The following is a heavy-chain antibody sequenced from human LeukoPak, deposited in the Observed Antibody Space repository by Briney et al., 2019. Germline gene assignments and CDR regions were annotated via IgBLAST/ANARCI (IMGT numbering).Heavy chain of an antibody. J-gene: IGHJ6*02. Sequence: GGSLRLSCAASGFTFSSYGMHWVRQAPGKGLEWVAVIWYDGSNKYYADSVKGRFTISRDNSKNTLYLQMNSLRAEDTAVYYCARDLHNVLRYFDWLYYGMDVWGQGTTVTVSS. D-gene: IGHD3-9*01. CDR1: GFTFSSYG. V-gene: IGHV3-33*01. CDR3: ARDLHNVLRYFDWLYYGMDV. CDR2: IWYDGSNK.